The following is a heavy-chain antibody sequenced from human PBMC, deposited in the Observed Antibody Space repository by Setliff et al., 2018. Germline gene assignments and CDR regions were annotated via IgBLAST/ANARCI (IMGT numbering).Heavy chain of an antibody. V-gene: IGHV5-51*01. CDR3: VRTFNGSPADR. Sequence: PGESLKISCKASGYSFTSNWIGWVRQMPGKGLEWMGITYYNPSLKSRVTISEDMSENQISLKLNPVTAADTAVYYCVRTFNGSPADRWGQGTLVTVSS. J-gene: IGHJ5*02. CDR1: GYSFTSNW. D-gene: IGHD2-2*01. CDR2: TY.